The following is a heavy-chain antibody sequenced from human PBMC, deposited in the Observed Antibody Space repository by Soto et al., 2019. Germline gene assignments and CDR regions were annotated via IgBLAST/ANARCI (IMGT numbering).Heavy chain of an antibody. D-gene: IGHD1-1*01. J-gene: IGHJ6*02. V-gene: IGHV3-30*18. CDR1: GFTFSSYG. CDR3: AKDSRAWNDVRYGLDV. Sequence: QVQLVESGGGVVQPGRSLRLSCAASGFTFSSYGMHWVRQAPGKGLEWVALISYDESNKYYVDSVKGRFTISRDNSKNKLYLQMNSLRAEDTAVYYCAKDSRAWNDVRYGLDVWGQGTTVTVSS. CDR2: ISYDESNK.